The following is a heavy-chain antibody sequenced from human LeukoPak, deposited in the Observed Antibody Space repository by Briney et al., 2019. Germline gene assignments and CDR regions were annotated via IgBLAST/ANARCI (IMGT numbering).Heavy chain of an antibody. V-gene: IGHV4-34*01. J-gene: IGHJ6*03. Sequence: SETLSLTCAVYGGSFSGYYWSWIRQPPGKGLEWIGEINHSGSTNYNPSLKSRVTISVDTSKNQFSLKLSSVTAADTAVYYCARRMVYSSSWNYYYYYMDVWGKGTTVTVSS. CDR1: GGSFSGYY. CDR3: ARRMVYSSSWNYYYYYMDV. D-gene: IGHD6-13*01. CDR2: INHSGST.